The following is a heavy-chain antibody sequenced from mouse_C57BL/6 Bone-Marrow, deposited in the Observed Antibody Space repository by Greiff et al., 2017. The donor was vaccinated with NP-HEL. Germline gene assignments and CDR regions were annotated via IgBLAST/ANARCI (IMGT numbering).Heavy chain of an antibody. J-gene: IGHJ1*03. V-gene: IGHV5-12*01. D-gene: IGHD1-1*01. CDR2: ISNGGGST. CDR1: GFTFSDYY. Sequence: EVQGVESGGGLVQPGGSLKLSCAASGFTFSDYYMYWVRQTPEKRLEWVAYISNGGGSTYYPDTVKGRFTISRDNAKNTLYLQMSRLKSEDTAMYYCARGTTVVATVHWYFDVWGTGTTLTVSS. CDR3: ARGTTVVATVHWYFDV.